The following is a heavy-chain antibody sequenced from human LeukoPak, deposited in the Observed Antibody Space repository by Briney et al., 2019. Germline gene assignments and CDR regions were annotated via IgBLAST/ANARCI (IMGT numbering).Heavy chain of an antibody. J-gene: IGHJ4*02. V-gene: IGHV3-7*01. Sequence: GGSLRLSCAACGLTFSSYWMRWVRQAPGKGVEWVADINQYGSEEYYVDSVKGRFTISRDNAKNSVYLEMNRLRAEDTAVYYCAREDQGFWRDFDLWGQGTLVTVSS. CDR3: AREDQGFWRDFDL. CDR2: INQYGSEE. CDR1: GLTFSSYW. D-gene: IGHD3-3*01.